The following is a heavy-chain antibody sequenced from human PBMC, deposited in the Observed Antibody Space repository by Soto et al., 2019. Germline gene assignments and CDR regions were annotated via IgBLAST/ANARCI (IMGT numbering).Heavy chain of an antibody. D-gene: IGHD2-2*02. Sequence: ASVKVSCKASGYTFTSYGISWLRQAPGQGLEWMGWISAYNGNTNYAQKLQGRVTMTTDTSTSTAYMELRSLRSDDTAVYYCARDHCSSTSCYTSWFDPWGQGTLVTVSS. J-gene: IGHJ5*02. CDR3: ARDHCSSTSCYTSWFDP. CDR2: ISAYNGNT. V-gene: IGHV1-18*04. CDR1: GYTFTSYG.